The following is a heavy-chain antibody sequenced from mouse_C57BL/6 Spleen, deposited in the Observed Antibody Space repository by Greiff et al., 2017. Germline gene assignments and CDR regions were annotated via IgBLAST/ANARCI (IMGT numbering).Heavy chain of an antibody. Sequence: VQLQQPGAELVKPGASVKLSCKASGYTFTSYWMHWVKQRPGQGLEWMGMIHLNSGSTNYNEKFKSKATLTVDNSSSTAYMQLSSRTSEDSAVYYCARGEGRGWYFDVWGTGTTVTVSS. J-gene: IGHJ1*03. CDR3: ARGEGRGWYFDV. CDR1: GYTFTSYW. CDR2: IHLNSGST. V-gene: IGHV1-64*01.